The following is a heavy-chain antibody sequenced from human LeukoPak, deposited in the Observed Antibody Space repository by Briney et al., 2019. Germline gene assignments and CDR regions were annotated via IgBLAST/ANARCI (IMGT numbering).Heavy chain of an antibody. CDR3: TRGLAF. J-gene: IGHJ4*02. V-gene: IGHV3-7*01. CDR1: GFTFCGYW. CDR2: IKQDGSER. Sequence: GGSLRLSCAASGFTFCGYWMSWVRQAPGKGPEWVANIKQDGSERYYVDSVKGRFTISRDNAKNPLSLQMNSLRAEDTAVYYCTRGLAFWGQGTLVTVSS.